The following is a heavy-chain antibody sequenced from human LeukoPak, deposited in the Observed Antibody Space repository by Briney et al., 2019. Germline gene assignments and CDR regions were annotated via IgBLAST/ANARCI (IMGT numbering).Heavy chain of an antibody. J-gene: IGHJ6*02. V-gene: IGHV4-34*12. D-gene: IGHD3-9*01. CDR1: GASFSGYY. CDR3: ASPYYDILTGYYNGYYYGMDV. CDR2: IIHSGST. Sequence: SETLSLTCAVYGASFSGYYWSWIRQPPGKGLEWIGEIIHSGSTNYNPSLKSRVTISVDTSKDQFFLKLSPVTAADTAVYYCASPYYDILTGYYNGYYYGMDVWGQGTTVTVSS.